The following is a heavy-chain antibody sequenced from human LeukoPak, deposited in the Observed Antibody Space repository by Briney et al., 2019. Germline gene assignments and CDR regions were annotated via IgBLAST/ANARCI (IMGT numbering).Heavy chain of an antibody. CDR3: ARRRDERGYKDIFDI. V-gene: IGHV5-51*01. CDR1: GYSFTSYW. D-gene: IGHD5-18*01. CDR2: IYPDDSDL. J-gene: IGHJ3*02. Sequence: GESLKISCKGSGYSFTSYWIAWVRQMPGKGLEWMGIIYPDDSDLKYSPSFQGQVTISADKSISTVYLQWRTLKASDTAMYYCARRRDERGYKDIFDIWGQGTMVTVSS.